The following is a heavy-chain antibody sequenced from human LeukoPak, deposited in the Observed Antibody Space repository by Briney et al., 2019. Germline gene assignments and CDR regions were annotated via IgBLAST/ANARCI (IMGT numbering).Heavy chain of an antibody. CDR2: LSGCGGST. CDR3: AKGRLVPAALLDY. D-gene: IGHD2-2*01. J-gene: IGHJ4*02. Sequence: GGSLRLSCAASGFTFSSYTLSWVRQAPGKGLEWVSTLSGCGGSTNYADSVKGRFTISRDNSKNTLYLQMYSLRAEDTAVYYCAKGRLVPAALLDYWGQGTLVTVSS. V-gene: IGHV3-23*01. CDR1: GFTFSSYT.